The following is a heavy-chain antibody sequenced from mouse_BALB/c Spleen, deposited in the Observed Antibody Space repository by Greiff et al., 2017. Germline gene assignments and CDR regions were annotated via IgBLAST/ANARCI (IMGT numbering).Heavy chain of an antibody. CDR1: GYTFTSYV. CDR3: ANGNLFYYAMDY. Sequence: LVESGPELVKPGASVKMSCKASGYTFTSYVMHWVKQKPGQGLEWIGYINPYNDGTKYNEKFKGKATLTSDKSSSTAYMELSSLTSEDSAVYYCANGNLFYYAMDYWGQGTSVTVSS. CDR2: INPYNDGT. V-gene: IGHV1-14*01. D-gene: IGHD2-1*01. J-gene: IGHJ4*01.